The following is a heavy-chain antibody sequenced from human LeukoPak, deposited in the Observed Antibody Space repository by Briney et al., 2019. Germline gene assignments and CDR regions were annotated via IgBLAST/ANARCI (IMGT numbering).Heavy chain of an antibody. V-gene: IGHV3-23*01. CDR2: ISGSGGST. CDR1: GFTFRSYA. D-gene: IGHD3-10*01. CDR3: AKGYCGSGNDAFDI. Sequence: GGSLRLSCAASGFTFRSYAMNWVRQAPGKGLEWVSGISGSGGSTYNADSVKGRFTISRDNTKNTVYLRMKGVRAEDTAVYYCAKGYCGSGNDAFDIWGQGTMVTVSS. J-gene: IGHJ3*02.